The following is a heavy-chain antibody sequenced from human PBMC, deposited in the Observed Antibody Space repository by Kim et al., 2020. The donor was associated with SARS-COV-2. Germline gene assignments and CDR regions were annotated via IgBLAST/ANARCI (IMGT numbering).Heavy chain of an antibody. J-gene: IGHJ5*02. CDR3: ARVTLWFGESPFDP. D-gene: IGHD3-10*01. CDR1: GFTFSSYS. CDR2: ISSSSSYI. V-gene: IGHV3-21*01. Sequence: GGSLRLSCAASGFTFSSYSMNWVRQAPGKGLEWVSSISSSSSYIYYADSVKGRFTISRDNAKNSLYLQMNSLRAEDTAVYYCARVTLWFGESPFDPWGQGTLVTVSS.